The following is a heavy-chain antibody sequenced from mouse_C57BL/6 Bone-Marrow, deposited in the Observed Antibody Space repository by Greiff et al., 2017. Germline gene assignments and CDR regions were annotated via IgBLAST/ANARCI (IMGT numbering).Heavy chain of an antibody. Sequence: QVQLQQPGAELVMPGASVKLSCKASGYTFTSYWMHWVKQRPGQGLEWIGEIDPSDSYTNYNQKFKGKSTLTVDKSSSTAYMQLSSLTSEGSAVYYCARRTGYFDYWGQGTTLTVSS. CDR2: IDPSDSYT. J-gene: IGHJ2*01. CDR1: GYTFTSYW. D-gene: IGHD4-1*01. V-gene: IGHV1-69*01. CDR3: ARRTGYFDY.